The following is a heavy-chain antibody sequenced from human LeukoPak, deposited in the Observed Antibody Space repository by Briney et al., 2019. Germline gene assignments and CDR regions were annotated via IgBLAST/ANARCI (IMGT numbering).Heavy chain of an antibody. CDR2: ISWNSGSI. CDR1: GFTFDDYA. V-gene: IGHV3-9*01. CDR3: ARDPRGYSYGYFDY. D-gene: IGHD5-18*01. Sequence: PGGSLRLSCAASGFTFDDYAMHWVRQAPGKGLEWVSGISWNSGSIGYADSVKGRFTISRDNPKNTLYLQMHSLRDEDTAVYYCARDPRGYSYGYFDYWGQGTLVTVSS. J-gene: IGHJ4*02.